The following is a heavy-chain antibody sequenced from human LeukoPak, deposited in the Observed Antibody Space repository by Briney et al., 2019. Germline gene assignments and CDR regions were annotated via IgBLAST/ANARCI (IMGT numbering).Heavy chain of an antibody. D-gene: IGHD3-10*01. V-gene: IGHV4-34*01. CDR2: INHSGST. CDR1: GGSFSGYY. CDR3: ARGHGSGSYSTFDP. J-gene: IGHJ5*02. Sequence: SETLSLTCAVYGGSFSGYYWSWIRQPPGEGLEWIGEINHSGSTDYNPSLKSRVTISVDTSKHQFSLKLSSVTAADTAVYYCARGHGSGSYSTFDPWGQGTLVTVSS.